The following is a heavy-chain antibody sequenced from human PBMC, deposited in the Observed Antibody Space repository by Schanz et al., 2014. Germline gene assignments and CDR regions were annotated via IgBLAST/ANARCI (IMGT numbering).Heavy chain of an antibody. Sequence: QVQLVESGGGVVQPGRSLRLSCAASGFIFSSYGLHWVRQAPGKGLEWVAVISYDGSNKYYADSVKGRFTISRDNSKNTLDLQMNTLRAEDTAVYYCARDFDDRRGYGSGYCLGDCMDVWGQGTTVTVSS. CDR3: ARDFDDRRGYGSGYCLGDCMDV. CDR2: ISYDGSNK. D-gene: IGHD3-10*01. J-gene: IGHJ6*02. CDR1: GFIFSSYG. V-gene: IGHV3-30*06.